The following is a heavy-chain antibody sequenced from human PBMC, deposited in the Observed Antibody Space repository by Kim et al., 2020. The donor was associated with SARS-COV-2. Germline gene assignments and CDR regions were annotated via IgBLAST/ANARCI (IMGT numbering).Heavy chain of an antibody. CDR3: VKDQGRLSIKYYFDY. Sequence: DSVKDRFSISRDNSKNTLYLQMTSLRAEDTAVYYCVKDQGRLSIKYYFDYWGQGTLVTVSS. D-gene: IGHD2-21*01. J-gene: IGHJ4*02. V-gene: IGHV3-64D*08.